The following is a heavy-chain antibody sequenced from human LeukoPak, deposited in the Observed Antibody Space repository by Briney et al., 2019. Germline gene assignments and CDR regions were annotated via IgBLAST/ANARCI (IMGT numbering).Heavy chain of an antibody. D-gene: IGHD6-13*01. J-gene: IGHJ4*02. CDR1: GSSISSYY. V-gene: IGHV4-59*01. CDR2: IYYSGST. CDR3: ARDLYSSSWYDY. Sequence: SETLSLTCTVSGSSISSYYWSWIRQPPGKGLEWIGYIYYSGSTNYNPSLKSRVTISVDTSKNQFSLKLSSVTAADTAVYYCARDLYSSSWYDYWGQGTLVTVSS.